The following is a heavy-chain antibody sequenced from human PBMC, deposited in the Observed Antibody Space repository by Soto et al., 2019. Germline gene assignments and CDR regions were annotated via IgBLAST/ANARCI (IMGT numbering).Heavy chain of an antibody. CDR1: GGSISSYY. CDR3: ARAPTYCSSTSCYVLSYMDV. V-gene: IGHV4-59*01. CDR2: IYYSGST. D-gene: IGHD2-2*01. J-gene: IGHJ6*03. Sequence: SETLSLTCTVSGGSISSYYWSWIRQPPGKGLEWIGYIYYSGSTNYNPSLKSRVTISVDTSKNQFSLKLSSVTAADTAVYYCARAPTYCSSTSCYVLSYMDVWGKGTTVTVSS.